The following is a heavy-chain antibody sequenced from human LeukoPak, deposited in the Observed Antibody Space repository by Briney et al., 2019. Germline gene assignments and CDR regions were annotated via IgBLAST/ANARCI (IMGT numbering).Heavy chain of an antibody. Sequence: SVKVSCKASGGTFSSYAITWVRQAPGQELEWMGRIIPIFGTANYAQKFQGRVTITTDESTRTAYMELSSLRSEDTAVYYCARERPPGDSSSWFLEGYFDIWGQGSLVIVSS. D-gene: IGHD6-13*01. CDR1: GGTFSSYA. J-gene: IGHJ4*02. V-gene: IGHV1-69*05. CDR2: IIPIFGTA. CDR3: ARERPPGDSSSWFLEGYFDI.